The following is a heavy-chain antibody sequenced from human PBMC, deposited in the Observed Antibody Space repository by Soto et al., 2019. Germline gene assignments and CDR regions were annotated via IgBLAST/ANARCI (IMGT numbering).Heavy chain of an antibody. CDR1: GFTFSSYA. CDR2: ISGSGGST. CDR3: HIREDILTGYYLSNWYGMDV. D-gene: IGHD3-9*01. Sequence: PGGSLRLSCAASGFTFSSYAMSWVRQAPGKGLEWVSAISGSGGSTYYADSVKGRFTISRDNSKNTLYLQMNSLRAEDTAVYYCHIREDILTGYYLSNWYGMDVWGRGTTVTVSS. V-gene: IGHV3-23*01. J-gene: IGHJ6*02.